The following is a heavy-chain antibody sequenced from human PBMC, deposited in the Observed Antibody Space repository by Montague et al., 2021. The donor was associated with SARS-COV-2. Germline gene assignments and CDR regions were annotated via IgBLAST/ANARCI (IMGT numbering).Heavy chain of an antibody. V-gene: IGHV4-34*01. J-gene: IGHJ3*01. CDR3: AKERGVVRAARTLVAFDL. CDR1: GGSFSVYY. CDR2: TNHSGTA. Sequence: SETLSLTCAVYGGSFSVYYWSWLRQSPRSGLEWIAETNHSGTANYNPSLKSRVSISVDSSKNQFTLKLTSVTAADTAMYYCAKERGVVRAARTLVAFDLWGQGTMVTVSS. D-gene: IGHD2-2*01.